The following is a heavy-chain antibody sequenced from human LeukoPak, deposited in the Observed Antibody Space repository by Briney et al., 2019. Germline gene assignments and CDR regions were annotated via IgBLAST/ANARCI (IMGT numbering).Heavy chain of an antibody. V-gene: IGHV3-15*07. CDR1: GFTFSNAW. CDR3: TTATVIPYYYYGMDV. Sequence: GGSLRLSCAASGFTFSNAWMNWVRQARGRGLEWVGRIKSKTDGGTTDYAAPVKGRFTISRDDSKNTLYLQMNSLKTEDTAVYYCTTATVIPYYYYGMDVWGQGTTVTVSS. J-gene: IGHJ6*02. D-gene: IGHD4-17*01. CDR2: IKSKTDGGTT.